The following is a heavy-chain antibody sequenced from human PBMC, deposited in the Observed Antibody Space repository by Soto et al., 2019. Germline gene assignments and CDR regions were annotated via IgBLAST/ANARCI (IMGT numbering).Heavy chain of an antibody. CDR2: IYRGLAT. CDR1: GFTVSNPY. V-gene: IGHV3-53*01. Sequence: EVQLVESGGGLIQPGGSLRLSCAVSGFTVSNPYMSWVRQAPGKGLEWISVIYRGLATYYADSVKGRFTISRDDSRNTVYLQMNSLTTEDTAVYFCARDRSDSSRADSFDIWGQGTMVTVSS. J-gene: IGHJ3*02. CDR3: ARDRSDSSRADSFDI. D-gene: IGHD6-25*01.